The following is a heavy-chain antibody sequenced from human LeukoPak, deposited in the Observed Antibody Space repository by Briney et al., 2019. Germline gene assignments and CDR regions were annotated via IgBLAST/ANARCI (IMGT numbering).Heavy chain of an antibody. CDR1: GGSNSSNSYY. CDR3: ARGPFPPRAAFRLNWFDP. CDR2: IYYSGST. Sequence: KASETLSLTCTVSGGSNSSNSYYWGWIRQPPGKGLEWIGSIYYSGSTYYNPSLKSRVTISVDTSKNQFSLKLSSVTAADTAVYYCARGPFPPRAAFRLNWFDPWGQGTLVTVSS. J-gene: IGHJ5*02. V-gene: IGHV4-39*07. D-gene: IGHD2-15*01.